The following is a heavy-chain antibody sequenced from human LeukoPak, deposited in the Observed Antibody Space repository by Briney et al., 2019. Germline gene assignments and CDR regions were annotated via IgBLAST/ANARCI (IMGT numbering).Heavy chain of an antibody. CDR1: GGSISSYY. Sequence: PSETLSLTSTVSGGSISSYYWSWIRQPPGKGLEWIGYIYYSGSTNYNPSLKSRVTISVGTSKNQFSLKLSSVTAADTAVYYCARAHVKDIVVVPAAMPRWFDPWGQGTLVTVSS. D-gene: IGHD2-2*01. V-gene: IGHV4-59*01. J-gene: IGHJ5*02. CDR3: ARAHVKDIVVVPAAMPRWFDP. CDR2: IYYSGST.